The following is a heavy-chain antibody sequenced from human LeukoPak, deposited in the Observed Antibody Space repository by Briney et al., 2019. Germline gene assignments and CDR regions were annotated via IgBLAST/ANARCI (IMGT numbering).Heavy chain of an antibody. J-gene: IGHJ6*02. CDR2: MSPNNGDT. Sequence: ASVKVSCKTSGYTFTTYDINWVRQATGQGLEWLGWMSPNNGDTGYAQKFQGRVTMTRDTSTNTAYMELSSLRSEDTAVYYCARIRYCSSTSCPSNYYYYGMDVWGQGTTVTVSS. CDR3: ARIRYCSSTSCPSNYYYYGMDV. CDR1: GYTFTTYD. D-gene: IGHD2-2*01. V-gene: IGHV1-8*01.